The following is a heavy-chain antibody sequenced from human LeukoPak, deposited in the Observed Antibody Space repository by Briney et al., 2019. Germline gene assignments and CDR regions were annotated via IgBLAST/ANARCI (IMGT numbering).Heavy chain of an antibody. D-gene: IGHD2-15*01. J-gene: IGHJ6*03. V-gene: IGHV3-48*01. Sequence: PGGSLRLSCAASGFTFSSYPMNWVRQAPGKGLEWVSYISSSGSAIYYADSVKGRFTSSRDNAKNSLYLQMNSLRAGDTAIYYCARSVYCSSGSCQTINYYMDVWGKGTTVTVSS. CDR3: ARSVYCSSGSCQTINYYMDV. CDR2: ISSSGSAI. CDR1: GFTFSSYP.